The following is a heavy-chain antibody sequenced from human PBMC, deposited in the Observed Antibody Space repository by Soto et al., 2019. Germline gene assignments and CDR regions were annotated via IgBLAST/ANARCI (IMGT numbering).Heavy chain of an antibody. D-gene: IGHD5-18*01. Sequence: VQQVESGGGLIQTGGSLRLSCAASGFTVSNNHMTWVRQAPGRGPEWVSTIYYNGNTYYADSVKGRFTISRDNSKNILYLQINSLRAEDTAVYYCASGLDSAKVGYWGQGTLVTVSS. J-gene: IGHJ4*02. CDR3: ASGLDSAKVGY. CDR2: IYYNGNT. CDR1: GFTVSNNH. V-gene: IGHV3-53*01.